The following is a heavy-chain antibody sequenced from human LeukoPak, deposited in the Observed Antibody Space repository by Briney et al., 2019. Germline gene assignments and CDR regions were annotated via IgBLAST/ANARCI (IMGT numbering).Heavy chain of an antibody. CDR1: GYSFTSYW. D-gene: IGHD2-2*01. CDR3: AIERGCSSTSCYDWFDP. V-gene: IGHV5-10-1*01. J-gene: IGHJ5*02. CDR2: IDPSDSYT. Sequence: GESLKISCNGSGYSFTSYWISWVRQMPGKGLEWMGRIDPSDSYTNYSPSFQGHVTISADKSISTAYLQWSSLKASDTAMYYCAIERGCSSTSCYDWFDPWGQGTLVTVSS.